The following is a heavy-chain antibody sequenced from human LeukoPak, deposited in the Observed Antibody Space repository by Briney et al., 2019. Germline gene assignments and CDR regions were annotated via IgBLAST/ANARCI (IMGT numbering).Heavy chain of an antibody. D-gene: IGHD5-24*01. CDR1: GGSISSSSGYY. V-gene: IGHV4-39*07. CDR2: VYYSGST. CDR3: ARERRPRGTITFWYFDL. Sequence: PSETLSLTCSVSGGSISSSSGYYWGWIRQPPGKGLEWIGSVYYSGSTYYNPSLKSRVTISVDTSKNQFSLKLSSVTAADTAVYYCARERRPRGTITFWYFDLWGRGTLVTVSS. J-gene: IGHJ2*01.